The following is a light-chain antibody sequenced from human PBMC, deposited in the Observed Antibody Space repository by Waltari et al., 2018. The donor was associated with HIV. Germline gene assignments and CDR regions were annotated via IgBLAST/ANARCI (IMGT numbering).Light chain of an antibody. CDR3: QQYYSTPLT. CDR2: CAS. J-gene: IGKJ2*01. V-gene: IGKV4-1*01. CDR1: KSVFYSSNNKNY. Sequence: VMTKPPDPWAWLLGEGPPLTCKPSKSVFYSSNNKNYLAWYQQKPGQPPKLLVYCASIRESGVPDRFSGSGSGTDFTLTISSLQAEDVAVYYCQQYYSTPLTFGQGTKLEIK.